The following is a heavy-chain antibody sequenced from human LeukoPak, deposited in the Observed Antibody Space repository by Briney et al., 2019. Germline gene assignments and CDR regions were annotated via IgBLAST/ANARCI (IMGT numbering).Heavy chain of an antibody. Sequence: GGSLRLSCAASGFTFSNYAMSWVRQAPGKGLEWVSVIFSGGSTFYADSVKGRFTISRDNSKSTLYLQMNSLSADDTAVYYCARDTGSGWQHDYWGQGTLVTVSS. CDR2: IFSGGST. CDR3: ARDTGSGWQHDY. J-gene: IGHJ4*02. D-gene: IGHD6-19*01. CDR1: GFTFSNYA. V-gene: IGHV3-66*01.